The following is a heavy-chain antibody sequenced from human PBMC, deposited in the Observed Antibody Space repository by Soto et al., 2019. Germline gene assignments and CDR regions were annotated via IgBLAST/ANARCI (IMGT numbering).Heavy chain of an antibody. CDR1: GFSVSSSH. V-gene: IGHV3-53*01. Sequence: EVLLVDSGGGLIQPGGSLRLSCAASGFSVSSSHMIWVRQAPGKGLEWVSVIYSGGATYHAVSVKGRFTISRDRSKNTVHLQMDSLRTEATAVYHCAMLGPSGSESSSFRSTWFDPWGKGTLVTVSS. J-gene: IGHJ5*02. CDR2: IYSGGAT. D-gene: IGHD3-10*01. CDR3: AMLGPSGSESSSFRSTWFDP.